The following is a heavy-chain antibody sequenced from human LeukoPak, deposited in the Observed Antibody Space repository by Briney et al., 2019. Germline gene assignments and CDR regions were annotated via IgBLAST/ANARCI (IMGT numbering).Heavy chain of an antibody. V-gene: IGHV3-30*18. CDR1: GFTFRNYG. CDR3: AKDFRRADYYDSSGYYRMIDY. CDR2: ISYDESDK. D-gene: IGHD3-22*01. Sequence: GGSLRLSCAVSGFTFRNYGMHWVRQAPGKGLEWVAVISYDESDKYYGDSVKGRFTISRDNSKNTLFLQMNSLRAEDTAVYFCAKDFRRADYYDSSGYYRMIDYRGQGTLVTVSS. J-gene: IGHJ4*02.